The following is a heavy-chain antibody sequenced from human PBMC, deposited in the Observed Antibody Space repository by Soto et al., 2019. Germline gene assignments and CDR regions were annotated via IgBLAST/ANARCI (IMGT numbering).Heavy chain of an antibody. V-gene: IGHV3-33*01. CDR3: ARDQVRGVMGGTHN. Sequence: GGSLRLSCAASGFTFSSYGMHGVRQAPGKGLEWVAVIWYDGSNKYYADSVKGRFTISRDNSKNTLYLQMNSLRAEDTAVYYCARDQVRGVMGGTHNWGQGPLVTVSS. D-gene: IGHD3-10*01. CDR2: IWYDGSNK. J-gene: IGHJ4*02. CDR1: GFTFSSYG.